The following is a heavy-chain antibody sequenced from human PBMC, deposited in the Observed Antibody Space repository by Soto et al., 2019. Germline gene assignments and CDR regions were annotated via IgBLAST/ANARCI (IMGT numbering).Heavy chain of an antibody. CDR3: AKDIIGCSGGSCYSADYHYYGMDV. Sequence: PGGSLRLSCAASGFTFDDYAMHWVRQAPGKGLEWVSLISWDGGSTYYADSVKGRFTISRDNSKNSLYLQMNSLRAEDTALYYCAKDIIGCSGGSCYSADYHYYGMDVWGQGTTVTVSS. CDR2: ISWDGGST. J-gene: IGHJ6*02. V-gene: IGHV3-43D*04. CDR1: GFTFDDYA. D-gene: IGHD2-15*01.